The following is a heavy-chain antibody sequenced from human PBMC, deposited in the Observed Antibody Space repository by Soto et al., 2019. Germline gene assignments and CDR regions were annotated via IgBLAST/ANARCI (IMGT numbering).Heavy chain of an antibody. Sequence: QITLNESGPTVVRPTETLTLTCRFSGFSLTTSGVGVGLIRQSPGKAPEWLPLIYWDDDKRYSAFLKSRLTMNKDTSKNQVVLTVSDLDPTDTATYYCAHRVLRTVFGLVTTTAIYFDFWGQGTPVAVSS. CDR2: IYWDDDK. CDR1: GFSLTTSGVG. D-gene: IGHD3-3*01. V-gene: IGHV2-5*02. J-gene: IGHJ4*02. CDR3: AHRVLRTVFGLVTTTAIYFDF.